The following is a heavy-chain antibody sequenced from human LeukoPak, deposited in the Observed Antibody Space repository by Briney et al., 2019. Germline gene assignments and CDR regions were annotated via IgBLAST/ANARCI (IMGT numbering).Heavy chain of an antibody. J-gene: IGHJ5*02. D-gene: IGHD2-2*01. V-gene: IGHV3-23*01. Sequence: PGGSLRLSCAASGFSFRRYAMSWVRQAPGKGLEWVSDISDSGGNTYYADSVKGRLTISRDNSKNTLYLQMNSLRAEDTAVYYCAKEACSSASCSVNWFDPWGQGTLVTVSS. CDR1: GFSFRRYA. CDR2: ISDSGGNT. CDR3: AKEACSSASCSVNWFDP.